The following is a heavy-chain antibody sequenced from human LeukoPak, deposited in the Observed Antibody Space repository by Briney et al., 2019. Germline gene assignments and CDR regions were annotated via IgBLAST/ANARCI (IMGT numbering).Heavy chain of an antibody. D-gene: IGHD3-22*01. CDR2: IYYSGST. CDR3: AASWAYSSGYFPPYYFDY. V-gene: IGHV4-30-4*08. CDR1: GGSISSSSYY. Sequence: PSETLSLTCTVSGGSISSSSYYWGWIRQPPGKGLEWIGYIYYSGSTYYNPSLKSRVTISVDTSKNQFSLKLSSVTAADTAVYYCAASWAYSSGYFPPYYFDYWGQGTLVTVSS. J-gene: IGHJ4*02.